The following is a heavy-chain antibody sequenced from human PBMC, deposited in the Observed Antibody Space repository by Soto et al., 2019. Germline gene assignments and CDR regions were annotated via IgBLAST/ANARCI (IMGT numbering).Heavy chain of an antibody. V-gene: IGHV4-4*07. CDR2: IYTSGST. D-gene: IGHD6-19*01. Sequence: PSETLSITCTVAGGSISSYYWSWILHPSGKGLEWIGRIYTSGSTNYNPSLKSRVTMSVDTSKNQFSLKLSSVTAADTAVYYCARDKVAGFIYYYYGMDVWGQGTTVTVS. CDR1: GGSISSYY. J-gene: IGHJ6*02. CDR3: ARDKVAGFIYYYYGMDV.